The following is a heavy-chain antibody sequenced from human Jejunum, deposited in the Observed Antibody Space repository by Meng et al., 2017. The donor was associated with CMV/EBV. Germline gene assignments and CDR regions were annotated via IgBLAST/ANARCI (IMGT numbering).Heavy chain of an antibody. CDR3: TRHSIVVVPAAGFDP. V-gene: IGHV3-73*01. J-gene: IGHJ5*02. CDR2: SRSQTYSAAT. CDR1: LSDYT. Sequence: LSDYTIHWVRPAPGKGLEWVGRSRSQTYSAATAYAASVKGRFIISRDDSKNTAYLQMNSLKTEDTAVYYCTRHSIVVVPAAGFDPWGQGTLVTVSS. D-gene: IGHD2-2*01.